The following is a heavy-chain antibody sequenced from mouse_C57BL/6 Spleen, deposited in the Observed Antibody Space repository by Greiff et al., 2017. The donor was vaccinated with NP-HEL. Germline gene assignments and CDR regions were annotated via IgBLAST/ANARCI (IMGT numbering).Heavy chain of an antibody. CDR3: ARGGITGDY. Sequence: QVQLQQPGAELVKPGASVKLSCKASGYTFTSYWMHWVKQRPGQGLEWIGNIYPSDSETHYNQKFKDKATLTVDKSSSTAYMQLNSLPSEDSAVYYCARGGITGDYWGQGTTLTVSS. CDR2: IYPSDSET. J-gene: IGHJ2*01. CDR1: GYTFTSYW. D-gene: IGHD4-1*01. V-gene: IGHV1-61*01.